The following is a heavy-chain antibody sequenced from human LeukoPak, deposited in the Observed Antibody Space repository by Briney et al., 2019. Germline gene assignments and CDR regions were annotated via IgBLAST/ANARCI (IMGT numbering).Heavy chain of an antibody. CDR2: IYTSGST. CDR1: GGSISSGSYY. D-gene: IGHD3-10*01. CDR3: ARVGSDYYGSGSYYTHYYMDV. J-gene: IGHJ6*03. Sequence: SETLSLTCTDSGGSISSGSYYWSWIRQPAGKGLEWIGRIYTSGSTNYNPSLKSRVTISVDTSKNQFSLKLSSVTAADTAVYYCARVGSDYYGSGSYYTHYYMDVWGKRTTVTVSS. V-gene: IGHV4-61*02.